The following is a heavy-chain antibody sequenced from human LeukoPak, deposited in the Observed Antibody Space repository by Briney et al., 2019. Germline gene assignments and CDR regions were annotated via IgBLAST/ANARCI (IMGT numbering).Heavy chain of an antibody. J-gene: IGHJ3*02. D-gene: IGHD3-10*01. CDR3: ARANYGSGTNYKGDGLDI. Sequence: PGRSLRLSCAASGFPFSSYGMHWVRQAPGKGLEWVAVIWNDGTNKYYADSVKGRFTVSRDNPKNTLYLQMDGLRAEDTAVYSCARANYGSGTNYKGDGLDIWGQGTMVTVS. V-gene: IGHV3-33*01. CDR1: GFPFSSYG. CDR2: IWNDGTNK.